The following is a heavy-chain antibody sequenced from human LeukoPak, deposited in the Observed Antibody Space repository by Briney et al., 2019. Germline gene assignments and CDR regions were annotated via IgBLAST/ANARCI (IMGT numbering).Heavy chain of an antibody. CDR2: IYHSGST. J-gene: IGHJ5*02. Sequence: PSETLSLTCTVSGGSISSGGYYWSRIRQPPGKGLEWIGYIYHSGSTYYNPSLKSRVTISVDRSKNQFSLKLSSVTAADTAVYYCARVEWELHWFDPWGQGTLVTVSS. V-gene: IGHV4-30-2*01. D-gene: IGHD1-26*01. CDR1: GGSISSGGYY. CDR3: ARVEWELHWFDP.